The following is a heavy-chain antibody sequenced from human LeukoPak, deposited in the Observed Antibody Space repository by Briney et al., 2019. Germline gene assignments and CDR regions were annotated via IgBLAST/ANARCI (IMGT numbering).Heavy chain of an antibody. CDR1: GYTFTGYY. V-gene: IGHV1-2*02. CDR3: ARSNCSSTSCYDAPYNWFDP. D-gene: IGHD2-2*01. Sequence: ASVKVSCKASGYTFTGYYMHWVRQAPGQGLEWMGWINPNSGGTNYAQKFQGRVTMTRDTSISTAYMELSRLRSDDTAVYYCARSNCSSTSCYDAPYNWFDPWGQGTLVTVSS. J-gene: IGHJ5*02. CDR2: INPNSGGT.